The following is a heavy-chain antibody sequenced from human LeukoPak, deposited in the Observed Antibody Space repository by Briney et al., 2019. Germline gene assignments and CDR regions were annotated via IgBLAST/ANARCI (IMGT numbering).Heavy chain of an antibody. CDR2: IYSGGTT. CDR1: GFTVSSNY. CDR3: ARASGEVFDP. V-gene: IGHV3-53*01. J-gene: IGHJ5*02. D-gene: IGHD3-16*01. Sequence: GGSLRLSCAASGFTVSSNYMSWVRQAPGKGLEWVSVIYSGGTTFYADSVKGRFTISRDNSQNTLHLQMNSLRVEDTAVYYCARASGEVFDPWGQGTLVTVSS.